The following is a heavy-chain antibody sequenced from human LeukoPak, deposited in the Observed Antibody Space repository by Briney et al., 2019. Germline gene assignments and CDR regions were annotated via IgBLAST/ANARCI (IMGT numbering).Heavy chain of an antibody. J-gene: IGHJ6*02. D-gene: IGHD3-16*01. CDR1: GGSISSYY. V-gene: IGHV4-4*08. CDR2: ILLNGTS. Sequence: SETLSLTCTVSGGSISSYYWSWIRQPPGKGLEWIGYILLNGTSDYNASLKSRVTISLDTSKKQFSLKLNSVTVADTAVYYCARDSRMMMTFGAVGAGYYHYHGMDVWGQGTTVTVSS. CDR3: ARDSRMMMTFGAVGAGYYHYHGMDV.